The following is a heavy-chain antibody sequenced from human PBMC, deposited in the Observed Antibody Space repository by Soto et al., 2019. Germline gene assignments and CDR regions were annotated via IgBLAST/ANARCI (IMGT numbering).Heavy chain of an antibody. CDR1: GFSLSTSGVG. Sequence: QITLKESGPPLVKPTQTLTLTCSFSGFSLSTSGVGVGWIRQPPGKALEWLALIYWDDDKRYSPSLKSRLTITKDTSKNQVVLTMTNMDPVDTATYYCARRRLDNSGSALPFDPWGQGTLVTVSS. V-gene: IGHV2-5*02. J-gene: IGHJ5*02. CDR2: IYWDDDK. D-gene: IGHD5-12*01. CDR3: ARRRLDNSGSALPFDP.